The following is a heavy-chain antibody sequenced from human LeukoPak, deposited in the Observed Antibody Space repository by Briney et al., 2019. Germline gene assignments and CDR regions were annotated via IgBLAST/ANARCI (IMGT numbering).Heavy chain of an antibody. CDR1: GLTVSSND. CDR2: IYSGGTT. CDR3: ARYSGKYSNSYFDS. J-gene: IGHJ4*02. Sequence: GGSLRLSCAVSGLTVSSNDMSWVRQAPGKGLEGVSLIYSGGTTNYADFVKGRFIISRDNSKNTLYLQMNSLRAEDTAVYYCARYSGKYSNSYFDSWGQGTLVTVSS. D-gene: IGHD1-26*01. V-gene: IGHV3-66*01.